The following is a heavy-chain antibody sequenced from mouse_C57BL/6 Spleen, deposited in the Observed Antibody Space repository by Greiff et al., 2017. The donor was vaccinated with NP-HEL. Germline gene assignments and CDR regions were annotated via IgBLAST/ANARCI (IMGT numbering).Heavy chain of an antibody. CDR2: IYPSDSET. CDR3: ARSGYYYGSRYAMDY. V-gene: IGHV1-61*01. Sequence: QVQLQQPGAELVRPGSSVKLSCKASGYTFTSYWMDWVKQRPGQGLEWIGNIYPSDSETHYNQKFKDKATLTVDKSSSTAYMQLSSLTSEDSAVYYCARSGYYYGSRYAMDYWGQGTSVTVSS. D-gene: IGHD1-1*01. J-gene: IGHJ4*01. CDR1: GYTFTSYW.